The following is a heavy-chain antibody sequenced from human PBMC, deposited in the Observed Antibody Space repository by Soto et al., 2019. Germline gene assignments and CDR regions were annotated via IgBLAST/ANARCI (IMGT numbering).Heavy chain of an antibody. J-gene: IGHJ5*02. V-gene: IGHV4-31*03. CDR1: GGSISSGGYY. Sequence: QVQLQESGPGLVKPSQTLSLTCTVSGGSISSGGYYWSWIRQHPGKGLEWIGYIYYSGSTYYNPFLKRRVTISVDTSKNQFSLKLSSVTAADTAVYYCARVEGRGNWFDPWGQGTLVTVSS. D-gene: IGHD3-10*01. CDR2: IYYSGST. CDR3: ARVEGRGNWFDP.